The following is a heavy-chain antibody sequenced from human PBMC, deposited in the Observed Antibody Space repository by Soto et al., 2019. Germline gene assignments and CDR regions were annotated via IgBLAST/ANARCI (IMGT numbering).Heavy chain of an antibody. J-gene: IGHJ5*02. CDR3: ARIQGSGITGTTRWFDP. CDR2: INPSGGST. Sequence: ASVKVSCKASGYTFTSYYMHWVRQAPGQGLEWMGIINPSGGSTSYAQKFQGRVTMTTDTSTSTVYMELSSLRSEDTAVYYCARIQGSGITGTTRWFDPWGQGTLVSVS. CDR1: GYTFTSYY. D-gene: IGHD1-20*01. V-gene: IGHV1-46*03.